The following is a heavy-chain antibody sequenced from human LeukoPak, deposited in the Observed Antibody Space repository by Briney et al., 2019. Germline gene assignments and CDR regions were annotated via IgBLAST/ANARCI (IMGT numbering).Heavy chain of an antibody. CDR1: GYTFTGYY. CDR3: ASPYRRDIVVVPAAIYYFDY. V-gene: IGHV1-69*13. CDR2: IIPIFGTA. J-gene: IGHJ4*02. D-gene: IGHD2-2*01. Sequence: SVKVSCKASGYTFTGYYMHWVRQAPGQGLEWMGGIIPIFGTANYAQKFQGRVTITADESTSTAYMELSSLRSEDTAVYYCASPYRRDIVVVPAAIYYFDYWGQGTLVTVSS.